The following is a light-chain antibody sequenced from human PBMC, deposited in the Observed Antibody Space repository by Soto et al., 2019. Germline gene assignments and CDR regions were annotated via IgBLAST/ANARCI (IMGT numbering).Light chain of an antibody. V-gene: IGKV1D-12*01. CDR2: SAS. CDR1: QSLTTC. CDR3: QKGNSLPPFT. Sequence: QMTQSPSSVSAPVGDRVTITFRASQSLTTCLAWYQQKPGQAPKLLIHSASTLHGGVSSRFSGTGSGADFTLTINNLQPDDVATYYCQKGNSLPPFTFGPGTRVDI. J-gene: IGKJ3*01.